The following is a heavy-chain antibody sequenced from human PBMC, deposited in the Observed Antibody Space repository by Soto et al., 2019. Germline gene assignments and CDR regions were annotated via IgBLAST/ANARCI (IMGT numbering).Heavy chain of an antibody. Sequence: PGGSLRLSCAASGFTFSSYWMHWVRQAPGKGLVWVSRINSDGSSTSYADSVKGRFTISRDNAKNTLYLQMNSLRAEDTAVYYCARVFNDARPAVAFDIWGQGTMVTVSS. J-gene: IGHJ3*02. CDR2: INSDGSST. CDR1: GFTFSSYW. V-gene: IGHV3-74*01. CDR3: ARVFNDARPAVAFDI. D-gene: IGHD2-8*01.